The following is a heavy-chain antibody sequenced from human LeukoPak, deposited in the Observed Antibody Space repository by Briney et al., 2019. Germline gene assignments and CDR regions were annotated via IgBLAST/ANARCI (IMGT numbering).Heavy chain of an antibody. V-gene: IGHV4-59*01. CDR3: ARETLEYGSGSNNWFDP. CDR2: IYYSGST. CDR1: GGSISSYY. J-gene: IGHJ5*02. Sequence: KASETLSLTCTVSGGSISSYYWSWIRQPPGKGLEWIGYIYYSGSTNYNPSLKSRVTISVDTSKNQFSLKLSSVTAADTAVYYCARETLEYGSGSNNWFDPWGQGTLVTASS. D-gene: IGHD3-10*01.